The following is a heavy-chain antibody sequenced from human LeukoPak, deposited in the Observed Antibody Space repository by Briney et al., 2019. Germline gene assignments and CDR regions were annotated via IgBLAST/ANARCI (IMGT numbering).Heavy chain of an antibody. J-gene: IGHJ3*02. CDR3: ARAHLTGVDAFDI. D-gene: IGHD2-8*01. V-gene: IGHV3-7*01. CDR1: GFTFSSYW. Sequence: GGSLRLSCAASGFTFSSYWMSWVRQAPGKGLESVANMNQDGSEKYYVDSMKGRFTISRDNAMNSLYLQINSLRAEDTAVYYCARAHLTGVDAFDIWGHGTMVTVSS. CDR2: MNQDGSEK.